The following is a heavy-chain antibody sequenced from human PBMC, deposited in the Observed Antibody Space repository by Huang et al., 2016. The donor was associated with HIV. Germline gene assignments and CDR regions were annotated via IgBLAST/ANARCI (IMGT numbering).Heavy chain of an antibody. CDR1: GFSLSRYS. D-gene: IGHD5-18*01. J-gene: IGHJ3*02. CDR2: ISSSSSTM. Sequence: EEQLVESGGGLVKPGGSLRLSCAVSGFSLSRYSMHWVRQAPGKGLELVSYISSSSSTMHYADSVKGLFTISRDNAKNLLYLQMHSLRAEDTAIYYCARDRFGWIQPTEPFYIWGQGTLVSVSS. V-gene: IGHV3-48*01. CDR3: ARDRFGWIQPTEPFYI.